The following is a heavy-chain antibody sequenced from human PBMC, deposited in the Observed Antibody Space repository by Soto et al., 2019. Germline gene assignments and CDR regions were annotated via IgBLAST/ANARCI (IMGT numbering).Heavy chain of an antibody. CDR1: GLTFSSYW. J-gene: IGHJ4*02. V-gene: IGHV3-7*01. CDR2: IKQTGSEK. D-gene: IGHD3-3*01. CDR3: AREWSYFDY. Sequence: LRLSCAASGLTFSSYWMGWVRQAPGKGLEWVANIKQTGSEKYYVDSVKGRFTISRDDAKNSLYLQMNSLRAEDTAVYYCAREWSYFDYWGQGTLVTVSS.